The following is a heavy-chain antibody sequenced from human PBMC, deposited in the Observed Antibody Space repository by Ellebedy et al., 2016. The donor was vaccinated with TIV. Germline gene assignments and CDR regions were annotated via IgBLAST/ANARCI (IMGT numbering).Heavy chain of an antibody. CDR2: ISYDGNNK. J-gene: IGHJ1*01. CDR3: AKDLGKFPGLFCTGPDH. V-gene: IGHV3-30*18. Sequence: GESLKISXVASGFSFSTYGLNWVRQAPGKGLEWVAVISYDGNNKYYADSVKGRFTISRDNSKNTVYLQMNSLRPEDTAVYYCAKDLGKFPGLFCTGPDHWGQGTLVTVSS. CDR1: GFSFSTYG. D-gene: IGHD2-8*02.